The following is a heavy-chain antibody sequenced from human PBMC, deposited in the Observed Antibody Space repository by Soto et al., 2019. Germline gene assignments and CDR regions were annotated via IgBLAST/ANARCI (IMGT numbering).Heavy chain of an antibody. J-gene: IGHJ4*02. D-gene: IGHD3-3*01. CDR3: AKTAIFGVAISYDY. Sequence: PGRSLRLSCAASGFTFSDYYMSWIRQAPGKGLEWVSYISSSGSTIYYADSVKGRFTISRDNAKNSLYLQMNSLRAEDTAVHYCAKTAIFGVAISYDYWGQGTLVTVSS. CDR1: GFTFSDYY. CDR2: ISSSGSTI. V-gene: IGHV3-11*01.